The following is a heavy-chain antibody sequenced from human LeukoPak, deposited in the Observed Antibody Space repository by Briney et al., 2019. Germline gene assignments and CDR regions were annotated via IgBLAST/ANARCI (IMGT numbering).Heavy chain of an antibody. CDR3: AKGSSGWPEVGWGIDY. V-gene: IGHV3-23*01. J-gene: IGHJ4*02. Sequence: GGSLRLSCAASGITFSTYAMSWVRQAPGKGLEWVSAISGSGGGVYYADSVKGLFTISRDNSKNTLYLQMNSLRADDTALYYCAKGSSGWPEVGWGIDYWGQGTLVTVSS. CDR1: GITFSTYA. CDR2: ISGSGGGV. D-gene: IGHD6-19*01.